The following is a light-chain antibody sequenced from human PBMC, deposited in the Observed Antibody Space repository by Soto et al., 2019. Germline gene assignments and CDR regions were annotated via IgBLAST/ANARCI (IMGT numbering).Light chain of an antibody. CDR2: GTS. Sequence: EIGLTQSPGTLSLSPGERATLSCRASQSVGSSFLAWYQQKPGQAPRLLIYGTSSRATGIPDRFSGSGSGTDFTLTISRLEPEDFAVYYCQQYGSSITFGQGTRLENK. J-gene: IGKJ5*01. V-gene: IGKV3-20*01. CDR1: QSVGSSF. CDR3: QQYGSSIT.